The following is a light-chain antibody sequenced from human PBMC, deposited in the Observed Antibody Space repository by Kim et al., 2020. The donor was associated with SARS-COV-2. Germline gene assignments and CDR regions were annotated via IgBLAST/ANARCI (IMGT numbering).Light chain of an antibody. CDR2: QDS. V-gene: IGLV3-1*01. Sequence: SCELTQPPSVSVSPGQTASITCSGDKLGDKYACWYQQKPGQSPVLVIYQDSKRPSGIPERFSGSNSGNTATLTISGTQAMDEADYYCQAWDSSTWVFGGGTQLTVL. CDR1: KLGDKY. CDR3: QAWDSSTWV. J-gene: IGLJ3*02.